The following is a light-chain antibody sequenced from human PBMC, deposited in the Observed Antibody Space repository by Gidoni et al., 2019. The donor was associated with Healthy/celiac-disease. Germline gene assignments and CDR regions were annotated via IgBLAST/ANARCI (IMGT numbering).Light chain of an antibody. V-gene: IGLV2-23*01. CDR1: SSDVGSYNL. CDR2: EGS. J-gene: IGLJ2*01. CDR3: CSYAGSSTHVV. Sequence: QSALPQPAPVSGSPGQSITISCTGTSSDVGSYNLVSWYQQHPGKAPKLMIYEGSKRPSGVSNRFSGSKSGNTASLTISGLQAEDEADYYCCSYAGSSTHVVFGGGTKLTVL.